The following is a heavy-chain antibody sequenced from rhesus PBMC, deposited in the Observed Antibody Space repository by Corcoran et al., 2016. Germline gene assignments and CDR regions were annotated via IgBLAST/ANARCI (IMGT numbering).Heavy chain of an antibody. V-gene: IGHV4-169*01. CDR3: ARVAVAVDY. CDR2: IYGSGSGT. Sequence: QLQLQESGPGLVKPSETLLVTCVVPGGSISRSYWSCIRQAPGKGLGWIGDIYGSGSGTNYNPSLQSRVTLSVDTSKNQLSLKLSSVTTADTAVYYCARVAVAVDYWGQGVLVTVSS. D-gene: IGHD2-33*01. J-gene: IGHJ4*01. CDR1: GGSISRSY.